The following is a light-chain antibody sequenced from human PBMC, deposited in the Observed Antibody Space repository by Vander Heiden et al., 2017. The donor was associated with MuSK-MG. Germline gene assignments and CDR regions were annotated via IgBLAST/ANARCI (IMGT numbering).Light chain of an antibody. V-gene: IGKV2-28*01. CDR2: LGS. J-gene: IGKJ2*02. CDR3: RQALQTPRT. CDR1: QSLLHSNGYNY. Sequence: DIVMTRSPLSLPVTPGEPASISCRSGQSLLHSNGYNYLDWYLQKPGQSPQLLIYLGSNRASGVPDRFSGSGSGTDFTLKISRVEAEDVGVYYCRQALQTPRTFGQGTKLEIK.